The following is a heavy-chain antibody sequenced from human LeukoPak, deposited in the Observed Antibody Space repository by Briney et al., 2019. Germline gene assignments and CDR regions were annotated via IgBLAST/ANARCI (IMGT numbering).Heavy chain of an antibody. CDR3: ARDQRAIYDYVWGSGLGAFDI. CDR2: ISYDGSNK. V-gene: IGHV3-30-3*01. D-gene: IGHD3-16*01. CDR1: GFTFSSYA. Sequence: GGSLRLSCAASGFTFSSYATHWVRQAPGKGLEWVAVISYDGSNKYYADSVKGRFTISRDNSKNTLYLQMNSLRAEDTAVYYCARDQRAIYDYVWGSGLGAFDIWGQGTMVTVSS. J-gene: IGHJ3*02.